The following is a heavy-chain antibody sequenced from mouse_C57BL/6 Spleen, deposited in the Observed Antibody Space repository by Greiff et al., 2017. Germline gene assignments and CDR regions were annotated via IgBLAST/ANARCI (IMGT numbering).Heavy chain of an antibody. CDR2: IRLKSDNYAT. D-gene: IGHD4-1*01. CDR1: GFTFSNYW. V-gene: IGHV6-3*01. J-gene: IGHJ2*01. CDR3: TANWDLYYFDY. Sequence: EVKLEESGGGLVQPGGSMKLSCVASGFTFSNYWMNWVRQSPEKGLEWVAQIRLKSDNYATHYAESVKGRFTISRDDSKSSVYLQMNNLRAEDTGIYYCTANWDLYYFDYWGQGTTLTVSS.